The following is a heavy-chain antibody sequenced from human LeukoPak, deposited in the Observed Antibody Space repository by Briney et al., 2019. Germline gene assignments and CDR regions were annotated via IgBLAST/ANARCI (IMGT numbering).Heavy chain of an antibody. CDR3: ARGKTSQNIVTRRTYNWFDP. Sequence: GGSLRLSRAASGSTFSSYCMNSVRQAAGKGMEWVSSISSISSYIYYADSVKGRFTISRDNAKNSLYLQMKSLRDEDTAIYYCARGKTSQNIVTRRTYNWFDPWGQGTLVTVSS. J-gene: IGHJ5*02. CDR2: ISSISSYI. V-gene: IGHV3-21*01. CDR1: GSTFSSYC. D-gene: IGHD2/OR15-2a*01.